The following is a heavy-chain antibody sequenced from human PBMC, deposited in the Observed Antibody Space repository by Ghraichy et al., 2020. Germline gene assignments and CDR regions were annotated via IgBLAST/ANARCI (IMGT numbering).Heavy chain of an antibody. CDR2: IYSGGST. V-gene: IGHV3-53*01. CDR1: GFTVSSNY. CDR3: ARENTVYYYYGMDV. Sequence: GGSLRLSCAASGFTVSSNYMSWVRQAPGKGLEWVSVIYSGGSTYYADSVKGRFTISRDNSKNTLYLQMNSLRAEDTAVYYCARENTVYYYYGMDVWGQGTTVTVSS. J-gene: IGHJ6*02. D-gene: IGHD4-17*01.